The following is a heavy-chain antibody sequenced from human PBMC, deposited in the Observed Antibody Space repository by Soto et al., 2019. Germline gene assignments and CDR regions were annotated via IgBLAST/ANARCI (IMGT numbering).Heavy chain of an antibody. CDR3: AREPLVAFDF. Sequence: QVELVQSGAEVKKPGASVKVSCKASGYPFVSHALHWVRQAPGQSLEWMGWINAGDGDTKYAQNFQGRVTITRDTSASTAYMELRRLRSEDTAVYYCAREPLVAFDFWGQGTLITVSS. CDR1: GYPFVSHA. CDR2: INAGDGDT. J-gene: IGHJ4*01. D-gene: IGHD2-8*02. V-gene: IGHV1-3*01.